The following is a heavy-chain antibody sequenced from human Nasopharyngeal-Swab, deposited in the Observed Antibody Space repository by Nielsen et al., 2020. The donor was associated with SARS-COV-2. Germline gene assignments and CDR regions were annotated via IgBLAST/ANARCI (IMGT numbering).Heavy chain of an antibody. J-gene: IGHJ4*02. D-gene: IGHD1-1*01. CDR2: MNLDSGDT. V-gene: IGHV1-8*01. Sequence: ASVKVSCKTSGYTFASFYINWVRQATGRGLECVGWMNLDSGDTHYAQEFQGKVTLTRDTSRSTAYMELSSLRSEDTAVYYCARGPRPKRHLDYWGQGTLVTVSS. CDR1: GYTFASFY. CDR3: ARGPRPKRHLDY.